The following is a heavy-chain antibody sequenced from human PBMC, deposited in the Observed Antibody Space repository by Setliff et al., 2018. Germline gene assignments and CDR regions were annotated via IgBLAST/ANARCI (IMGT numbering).Heavy chain of an antibody. Sequence: SETLSLTCTVSGASISSGTYYWAWIRQPPGKGLEWIGRIHYRGTTYSNASLASRLTISVDTAKNQFSLKLTSVTAADTAVYYCARAHTWSLPNDNSGYPGWFDPWGQGTLGTVSS. CDR1: GASISSGTYY. CDR3: ARAHTWSLPNDNSGYPGWFDP. D-gene: IGHD3-22*01. J-gene: IGHJ5*02. V-gene: IGHV4-39*01. CDR2: IHYRGTT.